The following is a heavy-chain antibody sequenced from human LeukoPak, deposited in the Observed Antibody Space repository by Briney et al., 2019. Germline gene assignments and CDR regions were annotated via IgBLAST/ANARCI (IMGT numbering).Heavy chain of an antibody. Sequence: PGGSLRLSCAASGFTFSSYAMSWVRQAPGKGLEWVSAISGSGGSTYYADSVKGRFTISRDNSKNTLYLQMNSLRAEDTAVYYCARGYYYGSGTIIIRSAYYFDYWGQGTLVTVSS. D-gene: IGHD3-10*01. CDR2: ISGSGGST. CDR3: ARGYYYGSGTIIIRSAYYFDY. V-gene: IGHV3-23*01. CDR1: GFTFSSYA. J-gene: IGHJ4*02.